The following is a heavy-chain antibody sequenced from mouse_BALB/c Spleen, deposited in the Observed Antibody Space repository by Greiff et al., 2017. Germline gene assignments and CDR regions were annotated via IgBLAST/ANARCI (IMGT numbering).Heavy chain of an antibody. Sequence: EVKLVESGGGLVKPGGSLKLSCAASGFAFSSYDMSWVRQTPEKRLEWVAYISSGGGSTYYPDTVKGRFTISRDNAKNTLYLQMSSLKSEDTAMYYCASASGNYYFDYWGQGTTVTVSA. CDR2: ISSGGGST. CDR3: ASASGNYYFDY. V-gene: IGHV5-12-1*01. J-gene: IGHJ2*01. D-gene: IGHD2-1*01. CDR1: GFAFSSYD.